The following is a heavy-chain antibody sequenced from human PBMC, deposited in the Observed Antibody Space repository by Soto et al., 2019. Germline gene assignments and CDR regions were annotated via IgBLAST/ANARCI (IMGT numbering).Heavy chain of an antibody. CDR2: IWSEGSTY. V-gene: IGHV3-33*01. Sequence: QVQLVESGGRVVQPGESLRLSCVASGLTFRNHGMHWVRQAPGKGLEWVAMIWSEGSTYYDADSVQGRFTISRDNSRDTLSLQMSSLRPEDTAVYFCARDRGVSCLDSWGQGTLVTVSS. CDR3: ARDRGVSCLDS. CDR1: GLTFRNHG. D-gene: IGHD3-10*01. J-gene: IGHJ4*02.